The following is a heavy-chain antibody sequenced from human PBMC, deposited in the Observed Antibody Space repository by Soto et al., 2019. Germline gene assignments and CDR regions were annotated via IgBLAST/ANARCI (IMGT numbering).Heavy chain of an antibody. CDR3: ASYGDPLYSSGWFDY. J-gene: IGHJ4*02. Sequence: SETLSLTCTVSGGSISSSSYYWGWIRQPPGKGLEWIGSIYYSGSTYYNPSLKSRVTISVDTSKNQFSLKLSSVTAADTAVYYCASYGDPLYSSGWFDYWGQGTLVTVSS. CDR1: GGSISSSSYY. D-gene: IGHD6-19*01. V-gene: IGHV4-39*01. CDR2: IYYSGST.